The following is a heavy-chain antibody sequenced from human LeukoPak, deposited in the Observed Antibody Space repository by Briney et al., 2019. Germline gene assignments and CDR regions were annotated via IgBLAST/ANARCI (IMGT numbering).Heavy chain of an antibody. D-gene: IGHD6-19*01. V-gene: IGHV3-21*01. Sequence: PGGSLRLSCAASGFTFSSYSMNWVRQAPGKGLEWVSSISSSSSYIYCADSVKGRFTISRDNAKNSLYLQMNSLRAEDTAVYYCARDAVAGTFDYWGQGTLVTVSS. CDR1: GFTFSSYS. J-gene: IGHJ4*02. CDR3: ARDAVAGTFDY. CDR2: ISSSSSYI.